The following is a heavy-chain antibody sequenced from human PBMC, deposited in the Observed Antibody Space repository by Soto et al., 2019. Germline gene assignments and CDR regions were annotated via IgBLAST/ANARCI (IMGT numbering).Heavy chain of an antibody. CDR2: ISWNSGSI. D-gene: IGHD3-3*01. J-gene: IGHJ4*02. CDR3: AKDGKSTIFGVVINY. V-gene: IGHV3-9*01. CDR1: GFTFDDYA. Sequence: EVQLVESGGGLVQPGRSLRLSCAASGFTFDDYAMHWVRQAPGKGLEWVSGISWNSGSIGYADSVKGRFTISRDNAKNSLYLQMNSLRAEDTALYYCAKDGKSTIFGVVINYWGQGTLVTVSS.